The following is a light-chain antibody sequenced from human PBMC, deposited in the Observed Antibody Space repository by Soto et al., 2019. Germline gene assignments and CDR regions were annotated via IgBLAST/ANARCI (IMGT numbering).Light chain of an antibody. V-gene: IGKV1-5*03. CDR2: KAS. CDR1: QTISSW. J-gene: IGKJ1*01. Sequence: DIQMTQSPSTLSGSVGDRVTITCRASQTISSWLAWYQQKPGKAPKLLIYKASTLKSGVPSRFSDSGSGTEFTLTISSLQPDDFATYYGQHYNSYSEAFGQGTKVDIK. CDR3: QHYNSYSEA.